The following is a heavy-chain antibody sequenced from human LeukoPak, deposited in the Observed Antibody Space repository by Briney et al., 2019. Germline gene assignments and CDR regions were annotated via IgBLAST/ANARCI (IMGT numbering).Heavy chain of an antibody. CDR2: INWNGGST. J-gene: IGHJ6*03. Sequence: GGSLRLSCAASGFTFDDYGMSWVRQAPGKGLEWVSGINWNGGSTGYADSVKGRFTISRDNAKNSLYLQMNSLRAEDTALYYCARDIVSMIARLDYYYYMDVWGKGTTVTVS. CDR1: GFTFDDYG. CDR3: ARDIVSMIARLDYYYYMDV. V-gene: IGHV3-20*04. D-gene: IGHD5/OR15-5a*01.